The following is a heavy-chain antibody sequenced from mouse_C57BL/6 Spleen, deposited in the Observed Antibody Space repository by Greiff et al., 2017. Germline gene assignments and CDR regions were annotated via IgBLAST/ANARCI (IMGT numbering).Heavy chain of an antibody. V-gene: IGHV1-81*01. CDR1: GYPFTSYG. Sequence: QVQLQQSGAELARPGASVKLSCKASGYPFTSYGISWVKQSTGQGLAWIGEIYPRSGNTYYNEKFKGKATLPADKSSSTAYMELRSRPSEEAAVYFSARGAATRDYWGQGTTLTVSS. CDR3: ARGAATRDY. J-gene: IGHJ2*01. CDR2: IYPRSGNT. D-gene: IGHD6-1*01.